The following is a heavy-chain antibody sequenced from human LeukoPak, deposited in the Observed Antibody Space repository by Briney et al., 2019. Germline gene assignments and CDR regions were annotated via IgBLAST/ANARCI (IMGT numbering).Heavy chain of an antibody. V-gene: IGHV3-9*01. CDR3: AKDGRTRYFDWLDY. J-gene: IGHJ4*02. CDR2: ISWNSGSI. D-gene: IGHD3-9*01. CDR1: GFTFDDYA. Sequence: GGSLRLSCAASGFTFDDYAMHWVRQAPGKGLEWVSGISWNSGSIGYADSVKGRFTIPRDNAKNSLYLQMNSLRAEDTALYYCAKDGRTRYFDWLDYWGQGTLVTVSS.